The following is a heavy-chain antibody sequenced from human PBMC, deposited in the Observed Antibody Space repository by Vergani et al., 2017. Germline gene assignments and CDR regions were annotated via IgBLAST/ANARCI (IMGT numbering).Heavy chain of an antibody. CDR3: ASGRAPNALDI. CDR2: TRNKANSYTT. J-gene: IGHJ3*02. V-gene: IGHV3-72*01. CDR1: GFTFSDHY. Sequence: EVQLVESGGGLVQPGGSLRLSCAASGFTFSDHYMDWVRQAPGKGLEWVGRTRNKANSYTTEYAASVKGRFTISRDDSKNSLYLQMNSLKTEDTAVYYCASGRAPNALDIWGQGTMVTVSS.